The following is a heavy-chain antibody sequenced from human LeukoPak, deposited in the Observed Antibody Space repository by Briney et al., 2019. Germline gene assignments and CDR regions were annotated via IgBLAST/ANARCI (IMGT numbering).Heavy chain of an antibody. CDR2: INPNSGGT. V-gene: IGHV1-2*02. Sequence: ASVKVSCKPSGYIFTNYFIHWVRQAPGQGLEWMGMINPNSGGTNYAQKFQGRVTMTRDTSISTAYMELSRLRSDDTAVYYCARDYPSIVGATQFGYWGQGTLVTVSS. J-gene: IGHJ4*02. D-gene: IGHD1-26*01. CDR3: ARDYPSIVGATQFGY. CDR1: GYIFTNYF.